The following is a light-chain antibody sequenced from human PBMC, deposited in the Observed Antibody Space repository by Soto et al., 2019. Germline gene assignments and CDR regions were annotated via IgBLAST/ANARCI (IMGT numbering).Light chain of an antibody. CDR3: ATWDDSLNGPV. Sequence: QSVLTQPPSASGTPGQRVTISCSGGSSNIGSNTVSWYQQLPGTAPKLVMYVNNQRSSGVPDRFSGSKSGTSASLAISGLQSGDEADYYCATWDDSLNGPVFGGGTKVTVL. CDR1: SSNIGSNT. J-gene: IGLJ2*01. V-gene: IGLV1-44*01. CDR2: VNN.